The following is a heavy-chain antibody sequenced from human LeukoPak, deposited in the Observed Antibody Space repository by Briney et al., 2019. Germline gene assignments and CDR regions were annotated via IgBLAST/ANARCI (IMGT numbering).Heavy chain of an antibody. Sequence: GGSLRLSCAASGFTFSSYGMHWVRQAPGKGLEWVAFLRYDESVKYYADSVKGRFTVSRDNSKNTLYLQMNSLRAEDTAVYYCARADLGSCSGGSCYGHCWGQGTLVTVSS. V-gene: IGHV3-30*02. CDR1: GFTFSSYG. J-gene: IGHJ4*02. CDR3: ARADLGSCSGGSCYGHC. CDR2: LRYDESVK. D-gene: IGHD2-15*01.